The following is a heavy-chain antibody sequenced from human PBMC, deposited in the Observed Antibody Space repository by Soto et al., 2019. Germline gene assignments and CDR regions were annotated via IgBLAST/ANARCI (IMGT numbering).Heavy chain of an antibody. D-gene: IGHD3-3*01. CDR3: ARDNRAHDFWSGPNFDY. CDR2: ISAYNGNT. Sequence: ASVKVSCKASGYTFTSYGISWVRQAPGQGLEWMGWISAYNGNTNYAQKLQGRVTMTTDTSTSTAYMELRSLRSDDTAVYYCARDNRAHDFWSGPNFDYWGQGTLVTVSS. V-gene: IGHV1-18*01. J-gene: IGHJ4*02. CDR1: GYTFTSYG.